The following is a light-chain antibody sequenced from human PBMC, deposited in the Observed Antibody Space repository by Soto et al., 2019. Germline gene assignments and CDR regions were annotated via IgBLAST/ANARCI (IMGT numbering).Light chain of an antibody. Sequence: QSALTQPASVSGSPGQSITISCTGTSSDVGGYNFVSWYQQHPGKAPKLMIHDVSDRPSGVSNRFSGSKSGNTASLTISGIQAEDEADYYCTSYSGSTFYVFGTGTKLTVL. CDR1: SSDVGGYNF. CDR2: DVS. V-gene: IGLV2-14*01. CDR3: TSYSGSTFYV. J-gene: IGLJ1*01.